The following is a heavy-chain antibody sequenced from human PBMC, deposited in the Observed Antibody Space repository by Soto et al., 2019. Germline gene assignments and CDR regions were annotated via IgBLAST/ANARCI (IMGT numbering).Heavy chain of an antibody. CDR3: ARVPITIFGVVIMDDAFDI. V-gene: IGHV3-21*01. Sequence: EVQLVKSGGGLVKPGGSLRLSCAASGFTFSSYSMNWVRQAPGKGLEWVSSISSSSSYIYYADSVKGRFTISRDNAKNSLYLQMNSLRAEDTAVYYCARVPITIFGVVIMDDAFDIWGQGTMVTVSS. CDR2: ISSSSSYI. J-gene: IGHJ3*02. CDR1: GFTFSSYS. D-gene: IGHD3-3*01.